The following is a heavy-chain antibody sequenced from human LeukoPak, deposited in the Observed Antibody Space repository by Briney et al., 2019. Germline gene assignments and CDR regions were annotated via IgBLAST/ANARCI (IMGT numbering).Heavy chain of an antibody. V-gene: IGHV3-9*01. CDR3: AKEGYCSSTSCPFDY. CDR1: GFTFDDYA. J-gene: IGHJ4*02. CDR2: ISWNSGSI. Sequence: GGSLRLSCAASGFTFDDYAMHWVRQAPGKGLELVSGISWNSGSIGYADSVKGRFTISRDNAKNSLYLQMNSLRAEDTALYYCAKEGYCSSTSCPFDYWGQGTLVTVSS. D-gene: IGHD2-2*01.